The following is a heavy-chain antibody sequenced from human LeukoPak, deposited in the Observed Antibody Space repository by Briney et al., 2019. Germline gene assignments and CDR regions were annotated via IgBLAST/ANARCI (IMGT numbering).Heavy chain of an antibody. CDR2: IYYSGST. CDR3: ARRPFWSGYSYYFDY. D-gene: IGHD3-3*01. V-gene: IGHV4-39*01. J-gene: IGHJ4*02. Sequence: PSETLSLTCTVSGGSISNFYWSWIRQPPGKGLEWIGSIYYSGSTYYNPSLKSRVTISVDTSKNQFSLKVSSVTAADTAVYYCARRPFWSGYSYYFDYWGQGTLVTVSS. CDR1: GGSISNFY.